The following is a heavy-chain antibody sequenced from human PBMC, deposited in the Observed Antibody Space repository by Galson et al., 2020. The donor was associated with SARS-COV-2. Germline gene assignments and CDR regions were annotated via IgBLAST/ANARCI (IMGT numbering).Heavy chain of an antibody. CDR2: ISYDGSNK. V-gene: IGHV3-30*03. Sequence: GGSLRLSCAASGFTFSSYGMHWVRQAPGKGLEWVAVISYDGSNKYYADSVKGRFTISRDNSKNTLYLQMNSLRAEDTAVYYCARAYSGSYYYGMDVWDQGTTVTVSS. D-gene: IGHD1-26*01. J-gene: IGHJ6*02. CDR1: GFTFSSYG. CDR3: ARAYSGSYYYGMDV.